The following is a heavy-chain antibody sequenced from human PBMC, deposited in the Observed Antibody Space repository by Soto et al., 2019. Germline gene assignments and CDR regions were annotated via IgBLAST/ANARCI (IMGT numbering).Heavy chain of an antibody. D-gene: IGHD3-22*01. CDR2: INPNSGGT. Sequence: ASVKVSCKASGYTFTGCYMHWVRQAPGQGLEWMGWINPNSGGTNYAQKFQGRVTMTRDTSISTAYMELSRLRSDDTAVYYCARGLNSYDNSGFYIWFDPWGQGTLVTVSS. CDR3: ARGLNSYDNSGFYIWFDP. J-gene: IGHJ5*02. V-gene: IGHV1-2*02. CDR1: GYTFTGCY.